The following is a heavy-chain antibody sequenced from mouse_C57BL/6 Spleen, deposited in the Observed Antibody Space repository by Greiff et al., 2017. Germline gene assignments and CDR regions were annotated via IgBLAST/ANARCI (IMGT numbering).Heavy chain of an antibody. V-gene: IGHV1-64*01. CDR3: AREDYGSSYLDY. D-gene: IGHD1-1*01. Sequence: QVQLQQPGAELVKPGASVTLSCKASGYTFTSYWMHWVKQRPGQGLEWIGMIHPNSGSTNYNEKFKSKATLTVDKSSSTAYMQLSSLTSEDSAVYYCAREDYGSSYLDYWGQGTTLTVSS. CDR2: IHPNSGST. CDR1: GYTFTSYW. J-gene: IGHJ2*01.